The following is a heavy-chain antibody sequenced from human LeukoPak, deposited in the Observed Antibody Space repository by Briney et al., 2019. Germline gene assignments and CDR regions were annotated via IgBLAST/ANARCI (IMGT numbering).Heavy chain of an antibody. CDR3: AKVSDRDSSGYYWGFEY. CDR2: IYYSGST. CDR1: GGSISGYY. Sequence: PSETLSLTCTVSGGSISGYYWSWIRQPPGRGLECIGYIYYSGSTNYNPTLKSRVTISVDTSRNQFCLKLTSVTAADTAVYYCAKVSDRDSSGYYWGFEYWGQGTLVTVSS. J-gene: IGHJ4*02. V-gene: IGHV4-59*08. D-gene: IGHD3-22*01.